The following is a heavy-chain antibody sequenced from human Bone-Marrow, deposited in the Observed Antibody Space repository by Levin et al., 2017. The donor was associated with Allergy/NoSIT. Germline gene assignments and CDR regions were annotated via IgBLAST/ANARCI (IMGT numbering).Heavy chain of an antibody. Sequence: PGGSLRLSCEASGFIFSSYSMNWVRQAPGKGLEWISYISNTGNIIYFADSVRGRFTVSRDNAGRSLYLQMNSLRAEDTAVYFCARDQPLGYDILTGEAPHYYYYYGMDVWGQGTTVTVS. CDR1: GFIFSSYS. D-gene: IGHD1-14*01. CDR2: ISNTGNII. J-gene: IGHJ6*02. CDR3: ARDQPLGYDILTGEAPHYYYYYGMDV. V-gene: IGHV3-48*01.